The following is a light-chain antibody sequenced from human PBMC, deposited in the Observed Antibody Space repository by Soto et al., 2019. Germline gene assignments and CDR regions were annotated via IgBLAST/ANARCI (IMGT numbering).Light chain of an antibody. CDR1: SGSIASNF. V-gene: IGLV6-57*04. CDR3: QSYDSPSWV. J-gene: IGLJ3*02. Sequence: NFMLTQPHSVSESPGKTVTISCTRSSGSIASNFVQWYQQRPGSAPTTVIYEDNQRPSGVADRFSGSIDSSSNSASLTISGLNTEDEADYFWQSYDSPSWVFGGGTKLTVL. CDR2: EDN.